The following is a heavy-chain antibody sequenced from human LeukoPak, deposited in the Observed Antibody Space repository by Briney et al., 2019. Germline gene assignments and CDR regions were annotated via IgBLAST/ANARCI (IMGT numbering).Heavy chain of an antibody. Sequence: PGGSLRLSCAASGFTLSRYSMNRVRQAPGKGLEWVSSISSSSSYIYYGDSVKGRFTISRDNAKNSLYLQINSLRAEDTAVYYCARGGNLYFSATSCYDFDYWGQGTLVTVSS. CDR1: GFTLSRYS. CDR2: ISSSSSYI. CDR3: ARGGNLYFSATSCYDFDY. V-gene: IGHV3-21*01. J-gene: IGHJ4*02. D-gene: IGHD2-2*01.